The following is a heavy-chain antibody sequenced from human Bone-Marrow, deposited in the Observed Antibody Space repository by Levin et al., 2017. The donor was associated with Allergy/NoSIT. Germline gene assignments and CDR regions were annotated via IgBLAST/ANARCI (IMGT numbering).Heavy chain of an antibody. CDR2: ISGSGQTT. CDR3: AKRTHYYGSGAYSYSDFSRSENFDS. CDR1: GFTFSSYV. D-gene: IGHD3-22*01. J-gene: IGHJ4*02. Sequence: LAGGSLRLSCAASGFTFSSYVMDWVRLTPGKGLEWVSGISGSGQTTYYADSVRGRFTISRDNRENTLYVEMNSLRVEDTAVYFCAKRTHYYGSGAYSYSDFSRSENFDSWGQGTLVTVSS. V-gene: IGHV3-23*01.